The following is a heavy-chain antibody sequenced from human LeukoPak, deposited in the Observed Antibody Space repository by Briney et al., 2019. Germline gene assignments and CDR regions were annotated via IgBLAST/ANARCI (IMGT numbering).Heavy chain of an antibody. CDR3: ARGLVLELCHTGWFDP. D-gene: IGHD1-7*01. Sequence: GRSLRLSCAASGFTFSTYAMHWVRQAPGKGLEWVAFISYDGTNKYCADSVKGRFTISRDNSKNTLYLQMNSLRAEDTALYYCARGLVLELCHTGWFDPWGQGTLVTVSS. J-gene: IGHJ5*02. V-gene: IGHV3-30-3*01. CDR2: ISYDGTNK. CDR1: GFTFSTYA.